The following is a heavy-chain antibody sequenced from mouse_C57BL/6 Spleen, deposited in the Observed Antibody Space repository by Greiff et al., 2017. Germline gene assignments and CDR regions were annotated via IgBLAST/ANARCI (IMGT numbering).Heavy chain of an antibody. CDR3: ARRGGNYVPFDY. CDR1: GYSITSGYY. D-gene: IGHD2-1*01. CDR2: ISYDGSN. Sequence: EVKLQESGPGLVKPSQSLSLTCSVTGYSITSGYYWNWIRQFPGNKLEWMGYISYDGSNNYNPSLKNRISITRDTSKNQFFLKLNSVTTEDTATYYCARRGGNYVPFDYWGQGTTLTVSS. J-gene: IGHJ2*01. V-gene: IGHV3-6*01.